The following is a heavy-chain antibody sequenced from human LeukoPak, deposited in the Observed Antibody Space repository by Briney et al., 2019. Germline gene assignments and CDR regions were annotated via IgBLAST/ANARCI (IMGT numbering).Heavy chain of an antibody. V-gene: IGHV4-34*01. J-gene: IGHJ6*03. Sequence: PSETLSLTCAVYGGSFSGYYWSWIRQPPGKGLEWIGEINHSGSTNYNPSLKSRVTISVDTSKNQFSLKLSSVTAADTAVYYCAREVWSRYYGPGSYYNWYYYYYYMDVWGKGTTVTVSS. CDR2: INHSGST. CDR3: AREVWSRYYGPGSYYNWYYYYYYMDV. CDR1: GGSFSGYY. D-gene: IGHD3-10*01.